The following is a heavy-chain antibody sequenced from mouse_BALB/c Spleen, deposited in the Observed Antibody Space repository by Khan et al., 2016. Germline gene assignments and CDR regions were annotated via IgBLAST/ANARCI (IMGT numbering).Heavy chain of an antibody. J-gene: IGHJ3*01. CDR1: GFNIKDTY. CDR2: IDPANGNT. V-gene: IGHV14-3*02. Sequence: VQLQQPGAELVKPGASVKLSCTASGFNIKDTYMHWVKQRPEQGLEWIGRIDPANGNTKYDPKFQGKATITADTSSNTAYLQLSSLTSEDTAVYYCARSRYEYDVGFAYWGQGTLVTVSA. CDR3: ARSRYEYDVGFAY. D-gene: IGHD2-4*01.